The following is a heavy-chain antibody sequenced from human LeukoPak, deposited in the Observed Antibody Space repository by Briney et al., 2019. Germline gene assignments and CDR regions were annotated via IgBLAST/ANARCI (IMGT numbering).Heavy chain of an antibody. J-gene: IGHJ3*01. CDR3: ARVQGRWLQDDAYDV. V-gene: IGHV4-34*12. D-gene: IGHD5-24*01. Sequence: KPGGSLRLSCAASGFTFSDYYMSWIRQPPGKGMEWIGEILHPGTTTYNPSLKSRVTISLDESKNHFSLNLTSVTAADTAVYYCARVQGRWLQDDAYDVWGQGTMVTVSS. CDR2: ILHPGTT. CDR1: GFTFSDYY.